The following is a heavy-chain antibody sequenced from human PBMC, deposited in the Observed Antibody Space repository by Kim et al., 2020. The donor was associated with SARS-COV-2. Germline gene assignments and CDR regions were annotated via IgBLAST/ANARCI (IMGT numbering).Heavy chain of an antibody. J-gene: IGHJ4*02. D-gene: IGHD2-21*02. Sequence: ASVKVSCKASGYTFTSYAMHWVRQAPGQRLEWMGWINAGNGNTKYSQKFQGRVTITRDTSASTAYMELSSLRSEDTAVYYCARIGGGDERGYTYYFDYWGQRPLLTVSS. CDR3: ARIGGGDERGYTYYFDY. V-gene: IGHV1-3*01. CDR2: INAGNGNT. CDR1: GYTFTSYA.